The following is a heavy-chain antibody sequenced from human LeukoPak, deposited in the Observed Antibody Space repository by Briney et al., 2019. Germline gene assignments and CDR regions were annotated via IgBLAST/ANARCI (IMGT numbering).Heavy chain of an antibody. V-gene: IGHV3-30*18. CDR3: AKDLIYHYSFER. Sequence: PGGSLRLSCAASGFTFSSCAMDWVRQAPGKGLEWVAFISYDGSDKYYADSVKGRFTISRDNSKNTLYLQMNRLRAEDTAVYYCAKDLIYHYSFERWGQGTLVTVSS. CDR1: GFTFSSCA. D-gene: IGHD3-16*01. CDR2: ISYDGSDK. J-gene: IGHJ4*02.